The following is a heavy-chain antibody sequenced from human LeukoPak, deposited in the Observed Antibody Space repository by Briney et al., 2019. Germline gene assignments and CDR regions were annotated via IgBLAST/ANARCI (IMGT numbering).Heavy chain of an antibody. CDR1: GGSISSGDYY. D-gene: IGHD4-23*01. CDR2: IYYSGST. J-gene: IGHJ6*03. V-gene: IGHV4-30-4*08. Sequence: SETLSLTCTVSGGSISSGDYYWRWIRQPPGKGLEWIGYIYYSGSTYYNPSLKSRVTISVDTSKNQFSLKLSSVTAADTAVYYCARRGYDYGGNSEKRYYYYYMDVWGKGTTVTVSS. CDR3: ARRGYDYGGNSEKRYYYYYMDV.